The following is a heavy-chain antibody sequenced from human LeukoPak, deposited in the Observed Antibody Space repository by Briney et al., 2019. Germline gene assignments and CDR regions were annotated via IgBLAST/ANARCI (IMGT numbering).Heavy chain of an antibody. D-gene: IGHD6-19*01. CDR1: GFTFSSYW. CDR3: ARDGPGGWFLDY. Sequence: GGSLRLSCAASGFTFSSYWMSWVRQAPGKGLERVANINQDGSEKYYEDSVKGRFTISRDNAKNSLYLQINSLRPEDTAVYYCARDGPGGWFLDYWGQGTLVTVSS. CDR2: INQDGSEK. J-gene: IGHJ4*02. V-gene: IGHV3-7*05.